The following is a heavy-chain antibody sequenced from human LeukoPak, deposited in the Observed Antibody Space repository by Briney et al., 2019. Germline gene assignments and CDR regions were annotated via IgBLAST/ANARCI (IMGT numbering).Heavy chain of an antibody. J-gene: IGHJ4*02. CDR2: IYTSGST. Sequence: SETLSLTCTVSGGSISSSSYYWGWIRQPPGKGLEWIGYIYTSGSTNYNPSLKSRVTISVDTSKNQFSLKLSSVTAADTAVYYCARRTPSRGGYIDYWGQGTLVTVSS. CDR1: GGSISSSSYY. CDR3: ARRTPSRGGYIDY. V-gene: IGHV4-61*05. D-gene: IGHD4-23*01.